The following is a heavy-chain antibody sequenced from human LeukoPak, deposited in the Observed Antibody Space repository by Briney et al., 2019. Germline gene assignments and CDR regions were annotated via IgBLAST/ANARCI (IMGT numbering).Heavy chain of an antibody. J-gene: IGHJ4*02. CDR2: TYYRSKWYN. D-gene: IGHD2-2*01. V-gene: IGHV6-1*01. Sequence: SQTLSLTCAISGDSVSSNSAAWNWIRQSPSRGLEWLGRTYYRSKWYNDYAVSVKSRITINPDTSKNQFSLRLNSVTPEDTAVYYCARGIVVVPAADLFDYWGQGTLVTVSS. CDR3: ARGIVVVPAADLFDY. CDR1: GDSVSSNSAA.